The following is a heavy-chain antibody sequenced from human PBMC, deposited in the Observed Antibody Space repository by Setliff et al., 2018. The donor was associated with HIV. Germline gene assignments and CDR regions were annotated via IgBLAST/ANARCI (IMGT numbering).Heavy chain of an antibody. D-gene: IGHD3-3*02. J-gene: IGHJ3*02. CDR2: IGPAGDT. CDR3: ARGQLAAEDAFDI. Sequence: GGSLRLSCAASGFTFSSYDMHWVRQATGKSLEWVSSIGPAGDTYYPGSVKGRFTISRENAKNSLYLQMNGLRAGDTAVYYCARGQLAAEDAFDIWGQGTMVTVSS. CDR1: GFTFSSYD. V-gene: IGHV3-13*01.